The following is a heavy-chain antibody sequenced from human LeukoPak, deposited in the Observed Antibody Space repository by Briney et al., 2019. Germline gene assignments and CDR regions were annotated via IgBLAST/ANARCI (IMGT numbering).Heavy chain of an antibody. J-gene: IGHJ3*01. CDR2: IYPDDSDT. V-gene: IGHV5-51*01. Sequence: GESLKISFQGSGYRLNAYWIARLRQMPGKGLEWLGIIYPDDSDTRYSPSFQGQVTISADKSVRTAYLQWSSLKASDSAMYYCASPNITSDYDSRGYAAFDVWGQGTMVTVSS. D-gene: IGHD3-22*01. CDR3: ASPNITSDYDSRGYAAFDV. CDR1: GYRLNAYW.